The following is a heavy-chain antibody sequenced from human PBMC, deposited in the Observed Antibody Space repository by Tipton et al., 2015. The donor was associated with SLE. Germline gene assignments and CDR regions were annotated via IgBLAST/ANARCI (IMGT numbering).Heavy chain of an antibody. D-gene: IGHD4-17*01. CDR1: GGSFSGYY. CDR2: INHSGST. V-gene: IGHV4-34*01. J-gene: IGHJ3*02. CDR3: ARQAGLSDFGDYGELDEAFDI. Sequence: TLSLTCAVYGGSFSGYYWSWIRQPPGKGLEWIGEINHSGSTNYNPSLKSRVTISVDTSKNQFSQNLSSVTAADTAVYYCARQAGLSDFGDYGELDEAFDIWGQGTMVTVAS.